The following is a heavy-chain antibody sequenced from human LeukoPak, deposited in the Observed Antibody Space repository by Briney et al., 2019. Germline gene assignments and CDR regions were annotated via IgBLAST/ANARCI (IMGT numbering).Heavy chain of an antibody. V-gene: IGHV4-30-2*01. D-gene: IGHD3-10*01. Sequence: SETLSLTCAVSGGSISSGGYSWSWIRQPPGKGLEWIGYIYHSGSTYYNPSLKSRVTISVDRSKNQFSLKLSSVTAADTAVYYCARQITMVRGVIITRGAFDIWGQGTMVTVSS. J-gene: IGHJ3*02. CDR2: IYHSGST. CDR1: GGSISSGGYS. CDR3: ARQITMVRGVIITRGAFDI.